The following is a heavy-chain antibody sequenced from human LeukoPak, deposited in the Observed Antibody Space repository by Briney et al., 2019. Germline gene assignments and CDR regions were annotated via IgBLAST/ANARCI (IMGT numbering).Heavy chain of an antibody. J-gene: IGHJ4*02. CDR3: ARGFNPYYYGSGSYYPFDY. V-gene: IGHV4-59*01. Sequence: SETLSLTCTVSGGSISSYYWSWIRQPPGKGLEWIGYIYYSGSTNYNPSLKSRVTISVDTSKNQFSLKLSSMTAADTAVYYCARGFNPYYYGSGSYYPFDYWGQGALVTVSS. CDR2: IYYSGST. D-gene: IGHD3-10*01. CDR1: GGSISSYY.